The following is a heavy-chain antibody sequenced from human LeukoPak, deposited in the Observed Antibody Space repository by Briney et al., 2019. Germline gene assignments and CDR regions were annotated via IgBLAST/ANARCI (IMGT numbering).Heavy chain of an antibody. CDR1: GASINDFY. CDR2: TRYTGDN. V-gene: IGHV4-59*01. CDR3: ARGYCSGGSCRFDY. Sequence: SETLSLTRSFSGASINDFYWTWIRQPPAKGLEYVGYTRYTGDNNYNPALERRATMSLDPSKNQFSLKLSSVTAAHTAVYYCARGYCSGGSCRFDYWGQGTLVSVSS. D-gene: IGHD2-15*01. J-gene: IGHJ4*02.